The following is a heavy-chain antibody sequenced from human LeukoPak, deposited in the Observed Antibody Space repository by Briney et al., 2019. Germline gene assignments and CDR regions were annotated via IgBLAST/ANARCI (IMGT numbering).Heavy chain of an antibody. CDR2: NIPIFGTA. J-gene: IGHJ6*04. D-gene: IGHD6-13*01. Sequence: VASVKVSCKASGGTFSSYAISWVRQAPGQGLEWMGGNIPIFGTANYAQKFQGRVTITADESTSTAYMELSSLRSEDTAVYYCARVSSAAGYSYYYGMDVWGKGTTVTVSS. CDR3: ARVSSAAGYSYYYGMDV. V-gene: IGHV1-69*13. CDR1: GGTFSSYA.